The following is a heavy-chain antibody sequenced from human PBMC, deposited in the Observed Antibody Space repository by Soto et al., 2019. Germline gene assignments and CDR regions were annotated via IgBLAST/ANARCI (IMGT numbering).Heavy chain of an antibody. CDR3: ARDRRHPHCSRTSCPHLNWFDL. J-gene: IGHJ5*02. CDR1: GYTFTSYG. CDR2: ISAYNGNT. Sequence: ASVKVSCKASGYTFTSYGISWVRQAPGQGLEWMGWISAYNGNTNYAQKLQGRVTMTTDTSTSTAYMELRSLRSDDTAVYYCARDRRHPHCSRTSCPHLNWFDLWGQGTLVTVSS. V-gene: IGHV1-18*04. D-gene: IGHD2-2*01.